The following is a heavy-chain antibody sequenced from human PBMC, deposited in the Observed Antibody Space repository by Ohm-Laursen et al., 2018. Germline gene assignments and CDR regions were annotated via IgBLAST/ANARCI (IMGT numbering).Heavy chain of an antibody. CDR3: ARGYSTSSVLDY. J-gene: IGHJ4*02. V-gene: IGHV3-33*01. CDR1: GFIFSSYG. CDR2: IWYDGSNK. D-gene: IGHD6-6*01. Sequence: SLRLSCAASGFIFSSYGMDWVRQAPGKGLEWVAVIWYDGSNKYYADSVKGRFTISRDDSKNMVYLQMNSLRAKDTAMYYCARGYSTSSVLDYWGQGTLVTVSS.